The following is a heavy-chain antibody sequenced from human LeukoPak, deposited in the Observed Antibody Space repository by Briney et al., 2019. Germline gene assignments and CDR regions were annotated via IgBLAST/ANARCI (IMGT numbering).Heavy chain of an antibody. J-gene: IGHJ5*01. CDR2: ISGSGHDI. CDR3: TRDPRHFDS. V-gene: IGHV3-11*04. D-gene: IGHD6-6*01. CDR1: GFTFSDSY. Sequence: KAGGSLRLSCAASGFTFSDSYMTWVRQAPGKGVEWVAYISGSGHDINYSDSVKGRFTISRDNAKNSLYLQMSSLGVEDTAVYYCTRDPRHFDSCGQGTLVTVSS.